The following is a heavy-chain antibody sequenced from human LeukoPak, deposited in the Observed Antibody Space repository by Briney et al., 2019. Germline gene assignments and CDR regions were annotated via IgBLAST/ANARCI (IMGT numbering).Heavy chain of an antibody. Sequence: GESLKISCKGSGYSFSNYWIGWVRQMPGKGLEWMGIIYPGEYDIRYSPSFQGQVTISADKSISTAYLQWSSLKASDTAMYYCARHASYHAPFDYWGQGTLVTVSS. D-gene: IGHD3-16*02. CDR1: GYSFSNYW. J-gene: IGHJ4*02. CDR2: IYPGEYDI. CDR3: ARHASYHAPFDY. V-gene: IGHV5-51*01.